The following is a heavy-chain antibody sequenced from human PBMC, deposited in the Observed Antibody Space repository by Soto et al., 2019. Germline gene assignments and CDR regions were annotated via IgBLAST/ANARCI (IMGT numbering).Heavy chain of an antibody. D-gene: IGHD1-26*01. V-gene: IGHV1-2*04. CDR2: INPNSGGT. J-gene: IGHJ6*02. CDR1: GYTFTGYY. CDR3: ARWGTVGAPGAYYYYYGMDV. Sequence: ASVKVSCKASGYTFTGYYMHWVRQAPGQGLEWMGWINPNSGGTNYAQKFQGWVTMTRDTSISTAYMELSRLRSDDTAVYYCARWGTVGAPGAYYYYYGMDVWGQGTTVTVSS.